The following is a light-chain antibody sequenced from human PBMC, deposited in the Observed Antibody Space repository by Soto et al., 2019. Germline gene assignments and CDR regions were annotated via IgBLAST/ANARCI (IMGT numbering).Light chain of an antibody. Sequence: EIVLTQSPGTLSLSPGERATLSCRASQSVNSNYLAGYQQKPGQGPRVLMYGASSRATGIPDRFSGSGSGTDFTLTISRLEPEDFAVYYCQQYDSPPRTFGQGTKVEIK. CDR3: QQYDSPPRT. CDR1: QSVNSNY. CDR2: GAS. V-gene: IGKV3-20*01. J-gene: IGKJ1*01.